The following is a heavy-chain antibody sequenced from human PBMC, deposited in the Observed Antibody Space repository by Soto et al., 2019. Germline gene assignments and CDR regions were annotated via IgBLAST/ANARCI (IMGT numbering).Heavy chain of an antibody. V-gene: IGHV1-18*01. J-gene: IGHJ6*02. CDR2: ISAYNGNT. Sequence: ASVKVSCKASGYTFTSYGISWVRQAPGQGLEWMGWISAYNGNTNYAQKLQGRVTMTTDTSTSTAYMELRSLRSDDTAVYYCARAPNWNGFASSYYYYYGMDVWGQGTTVTVSS. CDR3: ARAPNWNGFASSYYYYYGMDV. D-gene: IGHD1-20*01. CDR1: GYTFTSYG.